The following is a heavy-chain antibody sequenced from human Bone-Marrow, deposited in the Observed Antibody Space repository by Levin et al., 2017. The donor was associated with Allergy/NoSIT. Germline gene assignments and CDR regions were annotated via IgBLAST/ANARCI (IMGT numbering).Heavy chain of an antibody. CDR2: IHHTGRT. CDR3: ARGRRIVLSMIAPRPRGAFDF. CDR1: GGSLSGDY. J-gene: IGHJ3*01. D-gene: IGHD5/OR15-5a*01. Sequence: SQTLSLTCAVYGGSLSGDYWTWIRQVPGKGLEWIGEIHHTGRTSNNPSLRSRVIMSMDTSKNQFSLKLTSVTAADTAVYYCARGRRIVLSMIAPRPRGAFDFWGQGTIVTVS. V-gene: IGHV4-34*01.